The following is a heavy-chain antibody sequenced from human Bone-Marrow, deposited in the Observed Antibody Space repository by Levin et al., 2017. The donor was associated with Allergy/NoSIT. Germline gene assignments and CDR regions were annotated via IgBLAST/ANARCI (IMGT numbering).Heavy chain of an antibody. Sequence: GASVKVSCKASGYSFASYDIDWVRQARGQGLEWMGWMNPKSGGTGYAQKFQGRVTMTSNTSISTAYMELTGLRTEDTAVYYCARGEGTTAIVVGNFDHWGQGSLVTVSS. D-gene: IGHD2-15*01. CDR3: ARGEGTTAIVVGNFDH. J-gene: IGHJ4*02. CDR2: MNPKSGGT. CDR1: GYSFASYD. V-gene: IGHV1-8*01.